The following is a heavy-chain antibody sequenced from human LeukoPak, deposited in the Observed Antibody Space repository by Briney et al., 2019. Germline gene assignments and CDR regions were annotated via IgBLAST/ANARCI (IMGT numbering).Heavy chain of an antibody. D-gene: IGHD2-2*01. J-gene: IGHJ4*02. CDR1: GFTSSDYT. V-gene: IGHV3-23*01. CDR3: AKDRYCSSTNCPYDY. CDR2: ISVSDGST. Sequence: PGGSLRLSCAASGFTSSDYTTNWVRQAPGKGLEWVSGISVSDGSTYYADSVKGRFTMSRDNSNNMLFLQMNSLRAEDTAVYYCAKDRYCSSTNCPYDYWGQGTLVAVSS.